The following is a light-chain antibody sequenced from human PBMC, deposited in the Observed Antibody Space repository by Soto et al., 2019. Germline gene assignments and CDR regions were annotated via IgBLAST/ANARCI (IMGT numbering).Light chain of an antibody. Sequence: QSALTQPASVSGSPGQSITISCTGTSSDVGSHKLVSWYQQYPDKAPKLIIFEASKRPSGVSDRFSGSKSGSTASLTISGLQAEDEADYYCCSNADGSTYVFGTGTKLTVL. CDR1: SSDVGSHKL. V-gene: IGLV2-23*01. CDR2: EAS. J-gene: IGLJ1*01. CDR3: CSNADGSTYV.